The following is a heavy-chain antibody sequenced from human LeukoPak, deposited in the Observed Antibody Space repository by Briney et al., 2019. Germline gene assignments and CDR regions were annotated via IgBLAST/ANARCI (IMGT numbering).Heavy chain of an antibody. D-gene: IGHD5-12*01. CDR1: GGSFGGYY. V-gene: IGHV4-34*01. CDR3: ARDNIAFYGMDV. Sequence: PSETLSLTCAVYGGSFGGYYWSWIRQSPGRGLEWIGEIHHSGITNYNPSLKSRLTISVDTSKIQFSLKLSSVTAADTAVYYCARDNIAFYGMDVWGQGTTVTVSS. CDR2: IHHSGIT. J-gene: IGHJ6*02.